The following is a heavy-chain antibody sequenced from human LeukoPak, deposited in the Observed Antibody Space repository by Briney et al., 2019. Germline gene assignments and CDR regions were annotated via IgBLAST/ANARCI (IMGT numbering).Heavy chain of an antibody. CDR2: MNPISGNT. Sequence: APVKVSCKVSGYTFTPYVINWVRQATGQGLEWMGWMNPISGNTGYSQKLQGRVTMTTDTSIRTAYRELSSLTSEYADDYGCARKIALDVWGLGTTVTVSS. CDR1: GYTFTPYV. CDR3: ARKIALDV. V-gene: IGHV1-8*02. J-gene: IGHJ6*02.